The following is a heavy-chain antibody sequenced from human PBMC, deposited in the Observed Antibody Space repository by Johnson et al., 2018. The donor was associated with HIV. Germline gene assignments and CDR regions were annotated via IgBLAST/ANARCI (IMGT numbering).Heavy chain of an antibody. D-gene: IGHD6-19*01. V-gene: IGHV3-30-3*01. CDR1: GFTFSSYA. CDR2: ISYDGSNK. CDR3: VQGVPNPAGAFDI. J-gene: IGHJ3*02. Sequence: QMQLVESGGGVVQPGRSLRLSCAASGFTFSSYAMHWVRQAPGKGLEWVAVISYDGSNKFSADSVKGRFTISKDNSKNTLYLQMNSLRPEDTAVYYCVQGVPNPAGAFDIWGRGTMVTVSS.